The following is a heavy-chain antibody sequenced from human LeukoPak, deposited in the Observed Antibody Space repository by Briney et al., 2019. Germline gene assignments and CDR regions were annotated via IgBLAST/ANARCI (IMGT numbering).Heavy chain of an antibody. CDR2: ISGSGGST. CDR3: ARDMYSYGSEPDAFDI. Sequence: QPGGTLRLSCAASGFTFSSYGMSWVRQAPGKGLEWVSAISGSGGSTYYADSVKGRLTISRDNSKNTLYLQMNSLRAEDTAVYYCARDMYSYGSEPDAFDIWGQGTMVTVSS. D-gene: IGHD5-18*01. J-gene: IGHJ3*02. CDR1: GFTFSSYG. V-gene: IGHV3-23*01.